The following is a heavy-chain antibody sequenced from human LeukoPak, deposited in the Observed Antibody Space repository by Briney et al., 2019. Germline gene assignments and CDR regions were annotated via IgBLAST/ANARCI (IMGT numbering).Heavy chain of an antibody. CDR2: INHSGST. D-gene: IGHD5-24*01. Sequence: SETLSLTCTVSGGSISSSSYYWGWIRQPPGKGLEWIGEINHSGSTNYNPSLKSRVTISVDTSKNQFSLKLSSVTAADTAVYYCARHRLSEMATINVGGLDYWGQGTLVTVSS. V-gene: IGHV4-39*01. J-gene: IGHJ4*02. CDR1: GGSISSSSYY. CDR3: ARHRLSEMATINVGGLDY.